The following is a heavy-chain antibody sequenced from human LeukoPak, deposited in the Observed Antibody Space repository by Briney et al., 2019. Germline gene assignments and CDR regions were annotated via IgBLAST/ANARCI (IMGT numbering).Heavy chain of an antibody. CDR2: IYPGDSDT. CDR3: ARGDSSSWYSGSFDP. V-gene: IGHV5-51*01. J-gene: IGHJ5*02. CDR1: GYSFTSYW. Sequence: PGESLKISCKGSGYSFTSYWIGWVRQMPGKGLEWMGIIYPGDSDTRYSPSFQGQVTISADKSISTAYLQWSSLKASDTAMYYCARGDSSSWYSGSFDPWGQGTLVTVSS. D-gene: IGHD6-13*01.